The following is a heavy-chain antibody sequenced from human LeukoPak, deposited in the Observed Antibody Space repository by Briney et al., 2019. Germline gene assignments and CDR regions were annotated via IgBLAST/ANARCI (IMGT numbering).Heavy chain of an antibody. V-gene: IGHV3-23*01. CDR2: ISGSGGST. J-gene: IGHJ4*02. CDR3: ARGGSYYSAYEY. CDR1: GFTFSSYA. Sequence: PGGSLRLSCAASGFTFSSYAMSWVRQAPGKGLEWVSAISGSGGSTYYADSVKGRFTISRDNSKNTFYLQMNSLRVEDTAVYYCARGGSYYSAYEYWGQGTLVTVSS. D-gene: IGHD1-26*01.